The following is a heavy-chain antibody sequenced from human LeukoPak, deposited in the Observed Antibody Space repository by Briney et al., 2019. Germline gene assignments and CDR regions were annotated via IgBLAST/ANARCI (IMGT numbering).Heavy chain of an antibody. CDR2: IYYSGST. V-gene: IGHV4-39*01. CDR1: GGSISSSSYY. Sequence: PSETLSLTCTVSGGSISSSSYYWGWIRQPPGKGLEWIGSIYYSGSTYYNPSLKSRVTISVDTSKNQFSLRLRSVTAADTAVYYCARLEGSGSYNIGEYHFDFWGQGTLVTVSS. D-gene: IGHD3-10*01. J-gene: IGHJ4*02. CDR3: ARLEGSGSYNIGEYHFDF.